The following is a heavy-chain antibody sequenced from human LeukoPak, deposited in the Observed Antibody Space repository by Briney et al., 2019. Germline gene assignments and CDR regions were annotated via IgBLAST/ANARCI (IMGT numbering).Heavy chain of an antibody. Sequence: SETLSLTCTVSGGSISSYYWSWIRQPPGKGLEWIGYIYYSGSTNYNPSLKSRVTISVDTSKNQFSLKLSSVTAADTAVYYCARNYYGSGSYFGYWGHGTLVTVSS. CDR2: IYYSGST. V-gene: IGHV4-59*01. CDR3: ARNYYGSGSYFGY. J-gene: IGHJ4*01. D-gene: IGHD3-10*01. CDR1: GGSISSYY.